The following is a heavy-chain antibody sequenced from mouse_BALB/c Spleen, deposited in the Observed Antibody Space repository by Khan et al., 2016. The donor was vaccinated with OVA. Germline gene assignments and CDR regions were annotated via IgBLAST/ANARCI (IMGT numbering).Heavy chain of an antibody. CDR1: GYTFSSYY. D-gene: IGHD1-1*02. CDR2: INPNNGDS. J-gene: IGHJ3*01. V-gene: IGHV1S81*02. Sequence: VQLQQSGAELVKTGASVKLSCKASGYTFSSYYLYWVKQRPGQGLEWIGEINPNNGDSNFNEKFKSKATLTVDKFSYTAYMQISSLTSEDSAVYYCTRTGDGAFAYWGQGTLVTVSA. CDR3: TRTGDGAFAY.